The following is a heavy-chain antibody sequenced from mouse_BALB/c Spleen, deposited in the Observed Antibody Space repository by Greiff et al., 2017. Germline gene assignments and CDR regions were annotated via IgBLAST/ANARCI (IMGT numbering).Heavy chain of an antibody. V-gene: IGHV1-14*01. CDR2: INPYNDGT. Sequence: VQLQQSGPELVKPGASVKMSCKASGYTFTSYVMHWVKQKPGQGLEWIGYINPYNDGTKYNEKFKGKATLTSDKSSSTAYMELSSLTSEDSAVYYCASGAYGNYGYFDVWGAGTTVTVSS. J-gene: IGHJ1*01. D-gene: IGHD2-1*01. CDR3: ASGAYGNYGYFDV. CDR1: GYTFTSYV.